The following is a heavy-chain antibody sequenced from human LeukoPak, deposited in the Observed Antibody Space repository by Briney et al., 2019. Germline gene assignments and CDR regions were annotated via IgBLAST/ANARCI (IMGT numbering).Heavy chain of an antibody. D-gene: IGHD6-19*01. Sequence: GGSLRLSRAASGFTVSSNYMTWVRQAPGKGLEWVSLIYSGDTTYYADSVKGRFTNSRDNSKNTLYLQMNSLRAEDTALYYCARGLRYGSGWFHLDHWGQGTLVTVSS. V-gene: IGHV3-66*01. J-gene: IGHJ4*02. CDR2: IYSGDTT. CDR3: ARGLRYGSGWFHLDH. CDR1: GFTVSSNY.